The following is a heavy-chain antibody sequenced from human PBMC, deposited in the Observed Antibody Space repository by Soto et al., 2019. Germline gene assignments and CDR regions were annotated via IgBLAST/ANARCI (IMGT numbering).Heavy chain of an antibody. CDR2: INAGNGNT. CDR3: ARGDLRLFDY. V-gene: IGHV1-3*05. CDR1: GYTFTSYA. Sequence: VQLVQSGAEEKKPGASVKVSCKASGYTFTSYAIHWVRQAPGQRLEWMGWINAGNGNTIYSQKFQARVTITRDTSGINAYMELSSLKSEDTAVYSCARGDLRLFDYCAQGNPVTV. J-gene: IGHJ4*02.